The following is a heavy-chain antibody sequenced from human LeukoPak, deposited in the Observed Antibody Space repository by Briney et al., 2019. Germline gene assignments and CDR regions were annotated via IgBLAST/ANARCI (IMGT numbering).Heavy chain of an antibody. Sequence: SETLSLTCTVSGGSISSYYLSWIRQPPGKGLEWIGYIYYSGSTNYNPSLKSRVTISVDTSKNQFSLKLSSVTAADTAVYYCARLVGNSSGWYNWFDPWGQGTLVTVSS. CDR1: GGSISSYY. D-gene: IGHD6-19*01. J-gene: IGHJ5*02. V-gene: IGHV4-59*01. CDR3: ARLVGNSSGWYNWFDP. CDR2: IYYSGST.